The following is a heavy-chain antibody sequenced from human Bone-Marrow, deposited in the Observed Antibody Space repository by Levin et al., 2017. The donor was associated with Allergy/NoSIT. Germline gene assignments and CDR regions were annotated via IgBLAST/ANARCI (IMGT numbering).Heavy chain of an antibody. CDR1: GYTFTYYP. CDR3: ARIVDAAMVLALDY. Sequence: GASVKVSCKASGYTFTYYPIGWVRQAPGQGLEWMGWISPYNDNTDYEKKFQGRVTMTTDTSTTTAYMELRSLRSDDTAVYYCARIVDAAMVLALDYWGQGTLVTVSS. J-gene: IGHJ4*02. D-gene: IGHD5-18*01. CDR2: ISPYNDNT. V-gene: IGHV1-18*01.